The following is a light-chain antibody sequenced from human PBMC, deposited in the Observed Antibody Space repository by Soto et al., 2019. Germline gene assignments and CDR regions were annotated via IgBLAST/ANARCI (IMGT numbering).Light chain of an antibody. J-gene: IGKJ1*01. CDR1: QGLSSY. CDR3: QQDSNYPRT. CDR2: AAS. V-gene: IGKV1-9*01. Sequence: RESITCRASQGLSSYLAWYQQKPGKAPKLLIYAASTLQTGVPSRFSGSESGTDFTLTISSLQPEDFATYYCQQDSNYPRTFGRGTKVDIK.